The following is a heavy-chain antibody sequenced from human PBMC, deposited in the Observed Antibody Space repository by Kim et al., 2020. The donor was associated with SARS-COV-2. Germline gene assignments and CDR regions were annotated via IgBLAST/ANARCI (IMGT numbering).Heavy chain of an antibody. J-gene: IGHJ5*02. D-gene: IGHD3-9*01. V-gene: IGHV3-21*01. CDR3: ARESDDILTGYDP. Sequence: YADAGTGRFTISRDNAKNSLYLQMNSLRAEDAAVYYCARESDDILTGYDPWGQGTLVTVSS.